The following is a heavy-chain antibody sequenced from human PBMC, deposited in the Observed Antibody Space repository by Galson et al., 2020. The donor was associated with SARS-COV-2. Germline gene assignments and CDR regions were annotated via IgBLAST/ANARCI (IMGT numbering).Heavy chain of an antibody. CDR3: ARDWEASQNIVIHYYYGMDV. Sequence: SNSAAWNWISQSPSRGLEWLGRTYYRSKWYNDYAVSVKSRITINPDTSKNQLSLQLNSVTPEDTAVYYCARDWEASQNIVIHYYYGMDVWGQGTTVSVSS. CDR1: SNSAA. V-gene: IGHV6-1*01. J-gene: IGHJ6*02. CDR2: TYYRSKWYN. D-gene: IGHD3-16*02.